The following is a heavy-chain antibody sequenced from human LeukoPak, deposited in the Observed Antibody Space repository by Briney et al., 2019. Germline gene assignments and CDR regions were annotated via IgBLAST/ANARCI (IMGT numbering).Heavy chain of an antibody. CDR1: GYTLTELS. D-gene: IGHD3-16*01. J-gene: IGHJ3*01. V-gene: IGHV1-24*01. CDR2: FDPEDGER. CDR3: ATALRLEALDL. Sequence: ASVKVSCEVSGYTLTELSTHWVRQAPGKGLEWMGGFDPEDGERIYAQKFQDRVTMTEDTSTDTAYMELRSLRSEDTAMYYCATALRLEALDLWGHGTMVTVSS.